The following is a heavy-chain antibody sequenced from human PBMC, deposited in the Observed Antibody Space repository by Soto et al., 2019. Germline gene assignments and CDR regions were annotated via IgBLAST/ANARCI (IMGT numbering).Heavy chain of an antibody. CDR1: GFPISNYW. CDR2: INPDASSV. V-gene: IGHV3-74*01. CDR3: GRAFAGYGSVDY. J-gene: IGHJ4*02. Sequence: GGSMRLSCAAAGFPISNYWMHWVRQTPGKGLMWVSRINPDASSVAYADSVTGRFTIFRDNAKNTLFLQIDGLRDDDTGVYYCGRAFAGYGSVDYWGQGTLVTVSS. D-gene: IGHD5-12*01.